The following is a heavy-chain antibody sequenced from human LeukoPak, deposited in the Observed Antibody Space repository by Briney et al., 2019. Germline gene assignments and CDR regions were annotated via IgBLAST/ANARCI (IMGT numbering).Heavy chain of an antibody. CDR3: ARGNILTGYSI. V-gene: IGHV3-13*01. Sequence: PGGSLRLSCAASGFTFFNDDMHWVRHGLGKGLEWVSAISSAGDTYYPGSVKGRFTISRENAKNSLYLQMNRLTAGDTAVYYCARGNILTGYSIWGQGTLVTVSS. D-gene: IGHD3-9*01. CDR2: ISSAGDT. J-gene: IGHJ4*02. CDR1: GFTFFNDD.